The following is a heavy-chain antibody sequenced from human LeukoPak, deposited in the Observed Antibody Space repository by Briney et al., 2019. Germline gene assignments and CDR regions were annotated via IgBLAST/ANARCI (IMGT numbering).Heavy chain of an antibody. J-gene: IGHJ5*02. V-gene: IGHV3-7*01. CDR2: IKQDGSEK. Sequence: ETLSLTCTVSGGSISSSSYYWGWVRQAPGKGLEWVANIKQDGSEKYYVDSVKGRFTISRDNAKNSLYLQMNSLRAEDTAVYYCARDGPNWFDPWGQGTLVTVSS. CDR1: GGSISSSSYY. CDR3: ARDGPNWFDP.